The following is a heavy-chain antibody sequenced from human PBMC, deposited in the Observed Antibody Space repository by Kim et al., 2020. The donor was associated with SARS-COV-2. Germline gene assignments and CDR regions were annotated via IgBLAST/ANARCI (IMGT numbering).Heavy chain of an antibody. CDR1: GYSFTSYG. V-gene: IGHV1-18*01. CDR2: ISTSNGNT. CDR3: AITYYYDSSAYEYDPFDM. Sequence: ASVKVSCKASGYSFTSYGISWVRQAPGQGLEWMGWISTSNGNTNYAQKFQGRVTMATDTSTSTGYMELRSLRSDDTAVYYCAITYYYDSSAYEYDPFDMWGQGTMVTVSS. J-gene: IGHJ3*02. D-gene: IGHD3-22*01.